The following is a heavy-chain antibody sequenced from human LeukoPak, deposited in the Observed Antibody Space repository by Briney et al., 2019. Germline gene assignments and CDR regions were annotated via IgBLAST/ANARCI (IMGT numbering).Heavy chain of an antibody. CDR1: GYTFTSYA. CDR2: INAGNGNT. J-gene: IGHJ3*02. Sequence: GASVKVSCKASGYTFTSYAIHWVRQAPGQRLEWMGWINAGNGNTKYSQKFQGRVTMTTDTSTSTAYMELRSLRSDDTAVYYCARSRYNWNPRPDQAFDIWGQGTMVTVSS. D-gene: IGHD1-1*01. CDR3: ARSRYNWNPRPDQAFDI. V-gene: IGHV1-3*01.